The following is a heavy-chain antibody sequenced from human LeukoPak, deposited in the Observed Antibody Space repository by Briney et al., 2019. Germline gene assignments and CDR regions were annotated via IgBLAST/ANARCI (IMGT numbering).Heavy chain of an antibody. D-gene: IGHD1-20*01. V-gene: IGHV4-34*01. Sequence: SETLSLTCAAYGGSFSGYYWSWIRQPPGKGLEWIGEINHSGSTYYNPSLKSRVTISVDRSKNQFSLKLSSVTAADTAVYYCATTITGTSSSDAFDIWGQGTMVTVSS. CDR2: INHSGST. CDR3: ATTITGTSSSDAFDI. CDR1: GGSFSGYY. J-gene: IGHJ3*02.